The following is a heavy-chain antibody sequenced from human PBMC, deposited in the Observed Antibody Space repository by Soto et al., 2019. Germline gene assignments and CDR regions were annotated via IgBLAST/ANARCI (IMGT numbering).Heavy chain of an antibody. V-gene: IGHV1-18*04. J-gene: IGHJ4*02. Sequence: ASVKVSCKASGYTLSNYGISWVRQAPGQGLEWMGWINSYNGVTNNAQDFQGRVTMTTDTSTSTAYMELRSLTSDDTAVYYCARDRQNYGSFDYWGQGTLVTVSS. CDR3: ARDRQNYGSFDY. D-gene: IGHD4-17*01. CDR1: GYTLSNYG. CDR2: INSYNGVT.